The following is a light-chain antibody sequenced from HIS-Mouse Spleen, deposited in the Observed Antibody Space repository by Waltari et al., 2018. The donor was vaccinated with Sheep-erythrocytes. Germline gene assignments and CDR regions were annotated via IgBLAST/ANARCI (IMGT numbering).Light chain of an antibody. V-gene: IGLV3-1*01. CDR3: QAWDSSIVV. J-gene: IGLJ2*01. CDR1: KLGDKY. Sequence: SSELTQPPSVSVSPGQTASITCSGDKLGDKYACWYRQKPGQSPVLVIYQDTKRPSGIPERFSGSNSGNTDTLTISGTQAMDEADYYCQAWDSSIVVFGGVTKLTVL. CDR2: QDT.